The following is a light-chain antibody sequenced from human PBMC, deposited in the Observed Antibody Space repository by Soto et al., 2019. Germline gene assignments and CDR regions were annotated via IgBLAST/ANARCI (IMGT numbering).Light chain of an antibody. CDR3: QRRTNWPDT. J-gene: IGKJ5*01. CDR1: QSIGSS. CDR2: ASS. Sequence: EIVLTQSPDTLSLSPGERATLSCRASQSIGSSLAWYQQKPGQPPRLLIYASSKRATGIPARFSGSGSGTDFTLTISSLEPEDFAVYYCQRRTNWPDTFGQGTRLEI. V-gene: IGKV3-11*01.